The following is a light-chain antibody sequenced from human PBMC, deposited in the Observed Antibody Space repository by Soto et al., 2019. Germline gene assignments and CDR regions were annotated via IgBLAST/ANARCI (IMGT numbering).Light chain of an antibody. J-gene: IGKJ2*01. CDR2: GAS. Sequence: EIVMTQSPATLSVSPGERVILSCRASQSVSSNLAWYQQKLGQAPRLLIYGASTRATGVPARFSGSGSGTDFSLTISRLEPEDFAVYYCHQYDNAPQTYGQGTKVDIK. CDR3: HQYDNAPQT. CDR1: QSVSSN. V-gene: IGKV3-15*01.